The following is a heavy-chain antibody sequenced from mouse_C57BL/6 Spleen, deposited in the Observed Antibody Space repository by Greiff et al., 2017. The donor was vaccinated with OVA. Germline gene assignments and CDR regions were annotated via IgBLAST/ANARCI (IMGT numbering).Heavy chain of an antibody. J-gene: IGHJ1*03. CDR2: IWSGGST. D-gene: IGHD2-4*01. CDR3: ARKGNDYDSWYFDV. V-gene: IGHV2-2*01. CDR1: GFSLTSYG. Sequence: VQLQQSGPGLVQPSQSLSITCTVSGFSLTSYGVHWVRQSPGKGLEWLGVIWSGGSTDYNAAFISRLSISKDNSKSQVFFKMNSLQADDTAIYYCARKGNDYDSWYFDVWGTGTTVTVSS.